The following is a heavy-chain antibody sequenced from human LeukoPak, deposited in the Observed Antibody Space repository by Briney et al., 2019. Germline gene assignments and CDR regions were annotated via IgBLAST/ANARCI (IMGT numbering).Heavy chain of an antibody. CDR1: GGSISSSSYY. Sequence: SETLSLTCTVSGGSISSSSYYWGWIRQPPGTGLEWIGSIYHSGSTYYNPSLKSRVTISVDTSKNQFSLKLSSVTAADTAVYYCARVVDGGNDYWGQGTLVTVSS. D-gene: IGHD4-23*01. CDR3: ARVVDGGNDY. CDR2: IYHSGST. J-gene: IGHJ4*02. V-gene: IGHV4-39*07.